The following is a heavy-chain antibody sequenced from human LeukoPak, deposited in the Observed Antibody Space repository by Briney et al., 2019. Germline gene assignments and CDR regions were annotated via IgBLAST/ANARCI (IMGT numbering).Heavy chain of an antibody. CDR3: ARGVGIAVAGSAQSFTPKPSANRQDIDGICMDV. Sequence: PSETLSLTCTVSGGSISSGDYYWSWIRQPPGKGLEWIGEINHSGSTNYNPSLKSRVTISVDTSKNQFSLKLSSVTAADTAVYYCARGVGIAVAGSAQSFTPKPSANRQDIDGICMDVWGQGTTVTVSS. V-gene: IGHV4-39*07. J-gene: IGHJ6*02. CDR1: GGSISSGDYY. CDR2: INHSGST. D-gene: IGHD6-19*01.